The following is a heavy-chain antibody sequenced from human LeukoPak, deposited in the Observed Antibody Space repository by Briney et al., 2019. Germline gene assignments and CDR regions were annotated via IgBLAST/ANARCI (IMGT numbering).Heavy chain of an antibody. D-gene: IGHD3-10*01. J-gene: IGHJ4*02. V-gene: IGHV3-9*01. Sequence: PGRSLRLSCAASGFTFDDYAMHWVRQAPGKGLEWVSGISWNSGSIGYADSVKGRFTISRDNAKNSLYLQMNSLRAEDTALYYCAKDTIGSGSYYAFDYWGQGTLVTVSS. CDR3: AKDTIGSGSYYAFDY. CDR2: ISWNSGSI. CDR1: GFTFDDYA.